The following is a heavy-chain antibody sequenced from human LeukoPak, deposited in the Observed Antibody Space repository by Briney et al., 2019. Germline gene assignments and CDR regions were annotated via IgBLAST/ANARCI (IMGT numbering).Heavy chain of an antibody. D-gene: IGHD3-22*01. Sequence: SGGSLRLSCAASGFTVSSNYMSWVRQAPGKGLEWVSVIYSGGSTYYADSVKGRFTISRDNSKNTLYLQMNSLRAEDTAVYYCAREFVGGYYLGYWGQGTLVTVSS. J-gene: IGHJ4*02. V-gene: IGHV3-66*02. CDR3: AREFVGGYYLGY. CDR2: IYSGGST. CDR1: GFTVSSNY.